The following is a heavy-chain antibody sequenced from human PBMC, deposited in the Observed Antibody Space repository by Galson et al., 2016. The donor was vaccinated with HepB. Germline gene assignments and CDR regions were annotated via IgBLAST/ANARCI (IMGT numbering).Heavy chain of an antibody. CDR1: GFTFSSYS. Sequence: SLRLSCAASGFTFSSYSMNWVRQAPGKGLEWVSYISSSSSTIYYADSVKGRFTTSRDNATNSLSLQMNSLRDEDTAVYYCARDLSSGWYSPYYYYGMGVWGQGTTVTVSS. CDR3: ARDLSSGWYSPYYYYGMGV. D-gene: IGHD6-19*01. J-gene: IGHJ6*02. CDR2: ISSSSSTI. V-gene: IGHV3-48*02.